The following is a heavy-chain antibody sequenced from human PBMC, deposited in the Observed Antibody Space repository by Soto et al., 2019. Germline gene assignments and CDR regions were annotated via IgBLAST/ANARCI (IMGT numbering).Heavy chain of an antibody. V-gene: IGHV3-74*01. CDR1: GFTFSSYW. CDR3: ERALDYYYGMDV. Sequence: GGSLRLSCAASGFTFSSYWMHWVRQAPGKGLVWVSRINSDGSSTSYADSVKGRFTISRDNAKNTLYLQMNSLRAEDTAVYYCERALDYYYGMDVWGQGTTVTVSS. CDR2: INSDGSST. J-gene: IGHJ6*02.